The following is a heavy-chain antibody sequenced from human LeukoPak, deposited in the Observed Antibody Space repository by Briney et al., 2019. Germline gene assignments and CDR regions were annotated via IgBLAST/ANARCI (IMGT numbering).Heavy chain of an antibody. D-gene: IGHD6-13*01. Sequence: SETLSLTCAVSGGSISSGGYYWSWIRQPPGKGLEWIGYIYHSGSTYYNPSLKSRVTISVDRSKNQFSLKLSSVTAADTAVYYCARVVGQQLVLDYWGQGTLVTVSS. V-gene: IGHV4-30-2*01. J-gene: IGHJ4*02. CDR3: ARVVGQQLVLDY. CDR2: IYHSGST. CDR1: GGSISSGGYY.